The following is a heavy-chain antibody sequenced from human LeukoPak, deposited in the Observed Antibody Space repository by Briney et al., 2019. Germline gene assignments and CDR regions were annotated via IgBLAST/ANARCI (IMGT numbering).Heavy chain of an antibody. V-gene: IGHV3-13*01. CDR2: IGTAGGT. J-gene: IGHJ4*02. CDR1: GFTFSSYA. D-gene: IGHD3-3*01. Sequence: PGGSLRLSCAASGFTFSSYAMSWVRQATGKGLEWVSAIGTAGGTYYPGSAKGRFTISRENAKNSLYLQMNSLRAGDTAVYYCARGLGPTIFGVVMPDYWGQGTLVTVSS. CDR3: ARGLGPTIFGVVMPDY.